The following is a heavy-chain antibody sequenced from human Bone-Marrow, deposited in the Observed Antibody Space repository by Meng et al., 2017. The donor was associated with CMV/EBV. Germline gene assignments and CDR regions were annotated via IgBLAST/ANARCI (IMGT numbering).Heavy chain of an antibody. CDR3: ARGDCSSTSCPLGY. CDR2: IYSGGST. V-gene: IGHV3-53*01. Sequence: GESLKISCAASGFTVSSNYMSWVRQAPGKGLEWVSVIYSGGSTYYADSVKGRFTISRDNAKNSLYLQMNSLRAEDTALYYCARGDCSSTSCPLGYWGQGTLVTVSS. CDR1: GFTVSSNY. D-gene: IGHD2-2*01. J-gene: IGHJ4*02.